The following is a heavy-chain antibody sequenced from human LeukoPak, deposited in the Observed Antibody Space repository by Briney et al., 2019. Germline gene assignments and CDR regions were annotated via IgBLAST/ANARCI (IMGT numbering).Heavy chain of an antibody. CDR1: GFTFSSYA. CDR2: ISGSGGST. V-gene: IGHV3-23*01. J-gene: IGHJ4*02. D-gene: IGHD2-2*01. Sequence: GGSLRLSCAASGFTFSSYAMSWVRQAPGKGLEWVSAISGSGGSTYYADSVEGRFTISRDNSKNTLYLQMNSLRAEDTAVYYCANRPGRYCSSTSCYAGSVPFDYWGQGTLVTVSS. CDR3: ANRPGRYCSSTSCYAGSVPFDY.